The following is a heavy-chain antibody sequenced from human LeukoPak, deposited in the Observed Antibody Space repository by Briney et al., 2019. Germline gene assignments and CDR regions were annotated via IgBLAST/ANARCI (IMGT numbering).Heavy chain of an antibody. CDR2: ISYGGSSQ. Sequence: PGGSLRLSCAASGFTFSSYEMNWVRQAPGKGLEWVTLISYGGSSQYYADSVKGRFTISRDNSKNTLYLQMNSLRAEDTAVYYCAKERRGFYMDAWGTGTTVTISS. CDR1: GFTFSSYE. CDR3: AKERRGFYMDA. J-gene: IGHJ6*03. V-gene: IGHV3-30*04.